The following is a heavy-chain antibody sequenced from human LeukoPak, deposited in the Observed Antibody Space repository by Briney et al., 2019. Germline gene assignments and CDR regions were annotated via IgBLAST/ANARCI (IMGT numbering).Heavy chain of an antibody. CDR3: ATGLGGGVSSY. CDR2: INHSGST. D-gene: IGHD6-13*01. CDR1: GGSFSGYY. J-gene: IGHJ4*02. Sequence: SETLSLTCAVYGGSFSGYYWSWIRQPPGKGLEWIGEINHSGSTNYNPSLKSRVTISVDTSKNQFSLKLSSVTAADTAVYYCATGLGGGVSSYWGQGTLVTVSS. V-gene: IGHV4-34*01.